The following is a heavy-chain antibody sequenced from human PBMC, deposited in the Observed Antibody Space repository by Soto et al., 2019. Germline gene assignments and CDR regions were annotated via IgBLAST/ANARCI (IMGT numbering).Heavy chain of an antibody. V-gene: IGHV4-4*02. D-gene: IGHD4-17*01. J-gene: IGHJ6*02. CDR2: IYHSGST. CDR3: ARANGNDYYGRDV. Sequence: PPGKGLEWFGEIYHSGSTNYNPSLKRRVTISVDKSKNQFSLKLSSVTAADTAVYYCARANGNDYYGRDVWGQGTTVTVSS.